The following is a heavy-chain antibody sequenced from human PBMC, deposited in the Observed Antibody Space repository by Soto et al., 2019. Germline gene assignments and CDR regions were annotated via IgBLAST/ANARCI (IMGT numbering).Heavy chain of an antibody. CDR2: INPSGGST. Sequence: QVQLVQSGAEVKKPGASVKVSCKASGYTFTSYYMHWVRQAPGQGLEWMGIINPSGGSTSYAQKFHGRVNMTRDTSTSTVYMELSSLRSEDTAVYYCARDAGYCTNGVCYTDYYYYGMDVWGQGTTVTVSS. V-gene: IGHV1-46*01. J-gene: IGHJ6*02. CDR3: ARDAGYCTNGVCYTDYYYYGMDV. CDR1: GYTFTSYY. D-gene: IGHD2-8*01.